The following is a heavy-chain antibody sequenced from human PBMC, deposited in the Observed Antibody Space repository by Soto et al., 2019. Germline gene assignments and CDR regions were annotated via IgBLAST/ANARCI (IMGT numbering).Heavy chain of an antibody. CDR1: GYSFTNYG. CDR2: INGGNGNT. Sequence: QVQFVQSGAEVKKPGASVKVSCKASGYSFTNYGIHWVRQAPGQRLEWMGWINGGNGNTKYSQKCQVRGTITRDTSASTAYMELSSLRSEDTAVYYCARDPLGCAVDAFDIWGQGTMVSVSS. J-gene: IGHJ3*02. D-gene: IGHD1-26*01. V-gene: IGHV1-3*01. CDR3: ARDPLGCAVDAFDI.